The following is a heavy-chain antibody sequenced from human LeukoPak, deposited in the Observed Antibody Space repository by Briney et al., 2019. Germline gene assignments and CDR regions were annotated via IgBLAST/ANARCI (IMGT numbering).Heavy chain of an antibody. CDR1: GFTFSSYW. J-gene: IGHJ4*02. D-gene: IGHD2-2*01. CDR2: IKQDGSEK. V-gene: IGHV3-7*02. Sequence: PGGSLRLSCAASGFTFSSYWMSWVRQAPGKGLEWVANIKQDGSEKYYVDSVKGRFTISRDNAKNSLYLQMDSLRAEDTAVYYCATNQQGYCSSTSCSYYFDYWGQGTLVTVSS. CDR3: ATNQQGYCSSTSCSYYFDY.